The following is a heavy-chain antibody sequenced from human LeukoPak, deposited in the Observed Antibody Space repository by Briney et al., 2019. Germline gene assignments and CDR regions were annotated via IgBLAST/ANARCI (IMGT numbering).Heavy chain of an antibody. CDR2: INHSGST. CDR1: GGSFSGYY. V-gene: IGHV4-34*01. Sequence: NTSETLSLTCAVYGGSFSGYYWSWIRQPPGKGLEWIGEINHSGSTNYNPSLKSRVTISVDTSKNQFSLKLSSVTAADTAVYYCASRVYYYDSSGYYPYYFDYWSQGTLVTVSS. J-gene: IGHJ4*02. CDR3: ASRVYYYDSSGYYPYYFDY. D-gene: IGHD3-22*01.